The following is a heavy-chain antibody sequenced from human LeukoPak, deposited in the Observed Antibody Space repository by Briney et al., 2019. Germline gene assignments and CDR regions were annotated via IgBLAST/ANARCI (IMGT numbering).Heavy chain of an antibody. Sequence: GGSLRLSCAASGFTFSSYAMHWVRQAPGRGLEYVSTISSNGGSTYYANSVKGRFTITRDNSKNTLYLQMGSLRDEDMAVYYCARALTFYYSDAFDIWGQGTMVTVSS. CDR1: GFTFSSYA. V-gene: IGHV3-64*01. CDR2: ISSNGGST. D-gene: IGHD3-22*01. J-gene: IGHJ3*02. CDR3: ARALTFYYSDAFDI.